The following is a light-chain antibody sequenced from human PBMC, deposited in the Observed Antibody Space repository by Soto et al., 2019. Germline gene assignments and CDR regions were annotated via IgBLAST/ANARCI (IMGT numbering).Light chain of an antibody. V-gene: IGKV3-15*01. CDR3: QQYNKGTPIT. Sequence: EIVMTQSPATLSVSPGEGVTLSCRASQSLDTNLAWYQQKPGQAPRLLIYRASTRATGIPARFSGSGSETEFTLPISSLQSEDFAVYYCQQYNKGTPITFGQGTRLEIK. CDR1: QSLDTN. CDR2: RAS. J-gene: IGKJ5*01.